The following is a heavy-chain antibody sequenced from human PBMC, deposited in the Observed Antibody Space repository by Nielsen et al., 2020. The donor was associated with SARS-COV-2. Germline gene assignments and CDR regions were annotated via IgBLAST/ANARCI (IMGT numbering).Heavy chain of an antibody. CDR1: AYTFTSYG. D-gene: IGHD2-2*01. CDR3: ARGLALGYCSSTSCPQLDY. J-gene: IGHJ4*02. V-gene: IGHV1-18*01. Sequence: ASVKVSSKASAYTFTSYGISGVLQAPRQRLQWWGWIIAYNGNTNYAQKLQGRVTMTTDTSTSTAYLELRSLRSDDTAVYYCARGLALGYCSSTSCPQLDYWGQGTLVTVSS. CDR2: IIAYNGNT.